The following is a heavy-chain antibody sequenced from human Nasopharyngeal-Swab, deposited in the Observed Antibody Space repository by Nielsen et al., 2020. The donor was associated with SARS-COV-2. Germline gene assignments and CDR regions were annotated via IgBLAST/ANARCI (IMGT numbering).Heavy chain of an antibody. D-gene: IGHD3-22*01. J-gene: IGHJ2*01. CDR2: IYPGDSDT. CDR1: GSSFTSYW. CDR3: ARSPPYYYDSSGPWYFDL. Sequence: GGSLRLSSKGSGSSFTSYWIGWVRQMPGKGLEWMGIIYPGDSDTRYSPSFQGQVTISADKSISTAYLQWSSLKASDTAMYYCARSPPYYYDSSGPWYFDLWGRGTLVTVSS. V-gene: IGHV5-51*01.